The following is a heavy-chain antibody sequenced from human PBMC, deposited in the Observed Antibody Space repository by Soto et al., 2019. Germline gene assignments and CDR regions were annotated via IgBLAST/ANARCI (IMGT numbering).Heavy chain of an antibody. CDR2: IRGDGGAT. CDR3: AKDRRGGDYPAFDL. V-gene: IGHV3-23*01. Sequence: DVHMLESGGGLVQPGGSLRLSCVASGFTLSDYDMGWVRQAPGKGLEWVSLIRGDGGATYYARSLEGRLTISRDTSENTLYLQMNSLRVEDTALYYCAKDRRGGDYPAFDLWGQGTLVTVSS. CDR1: GFTLSDYD. D-gene: IGHD2-21*02. J-gene: IGHJ3*01.